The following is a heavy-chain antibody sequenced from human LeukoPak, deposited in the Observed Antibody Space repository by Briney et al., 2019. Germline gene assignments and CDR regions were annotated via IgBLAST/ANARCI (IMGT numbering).Heavy chain of an antibody. CDR3: ARVYYDSSGYLILDY. Sequence: SETLSLTCTVSGGSISSGSYYWSWTRQPAGKGLEWIGRIYTSGSTNYNPSLKSRVTISVDTSKNQFSLKLSSVTAADTAVYYCARVYYDSSGYLILDYWGQGTLVTVS. CDR2: IYTSGST. CDR1: GGSISSGSYY. J-gene: IGHJ4*02. D-gene: IGHD3-22*01. V-gene: IGHV4-61*02.